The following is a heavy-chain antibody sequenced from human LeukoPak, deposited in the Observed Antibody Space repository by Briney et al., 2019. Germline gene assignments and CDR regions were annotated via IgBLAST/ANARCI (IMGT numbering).Heavy chain of an antibody. J-gene: IGHJ1*01. CDR1: GFIFSTYG. CDR3: AKAQYYDILTGYYGYFQH. Sequence: PGGSLRLFCAASGFIFSTYGMHWVRQAPGKGLEWVAVISSEGSDKYYTDSVKGRFTISRDNSKNTLYLQMSSLRADDTALYYCAKAQYYDILTGYYGYFQHWGQGALVTVSS. D-gene: IGHD3-9*01. CDR2: ISSEGSDK. V-gene: IGHV3-30*18.